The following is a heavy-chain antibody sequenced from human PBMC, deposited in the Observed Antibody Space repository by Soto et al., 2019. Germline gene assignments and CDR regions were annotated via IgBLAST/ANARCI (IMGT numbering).Heavy chain of an antibody. D-gene: IGHD2-2*01. CDR1: GGSISSSSYY. Sequence: QLQLQESGPGLVKPSETLSLTCTVSGGSISSSSYYWGWIRQPPGKGLEWIGSIYYSGSTYYNPSLKSRVTISVYTSKNQFSLKLSSVTAADTAVYYCARDMRSMYCSSTSCEHFDYWGQGTLVTVSS. V-gene: IGHV4-39*02. J-gene: IGHJ4*02. CDR3: ARDMRSMYCSSTSCEHFDY. CDR2: IYYSGST.